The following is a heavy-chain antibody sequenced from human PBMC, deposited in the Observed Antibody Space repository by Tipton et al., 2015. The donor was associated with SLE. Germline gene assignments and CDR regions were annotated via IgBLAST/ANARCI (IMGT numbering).Heavy chain of an antibody. V-gene: IGHV3-48*01. CDR3: ARVGVEVDGAFDI. CDR1: GFTFSSYS. J-gene: IGHJ3*02. Sequence: SLRLSCAASGFTFSSYSMNWVRQAPGKGLEWVSYISSSSSTIYYADSVRGRFTISRDNAKNSLYLQMNSLRAGDTAVYYCARVGVEVDGAFDIWGQGTMVTVSS. D-gene: IGHD3-3*01. CDR2: ISSSSSTI.